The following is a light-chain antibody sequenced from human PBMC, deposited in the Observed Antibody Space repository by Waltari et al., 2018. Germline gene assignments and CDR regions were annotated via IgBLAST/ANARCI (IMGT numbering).Light chain of an antibody. CDR3: QQYGNSPT. V-gene: IGKV3-20*01. CDR2: GVS. CDR1: QSVSSRF. Sequence: EIVLTQSPGTLSLSPGERATLSCRASQSVSSRFLAWYQQKPGQAPRLLISGVSNRATGVPDRFSGSGSGKDFTLTISRLEPEDFAVYYCQQYGNSPTFGQGTNVEIK. J-gene: IGKJ1*01.